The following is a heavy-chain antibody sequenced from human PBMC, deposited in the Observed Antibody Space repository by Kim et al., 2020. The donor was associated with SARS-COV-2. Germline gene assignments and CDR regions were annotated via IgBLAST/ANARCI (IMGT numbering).Heavy chain of an antibody. V-gene: IGHV4-39*07. J-gene: IGHJ4*02. CDR3: ARVRVGAHGFDY. D-gene: IGHD1-26*01. Sequence: YCNAALESRVTISVDTSRNQYYLKLSSVTGADTAVYDCARVRVGAHGFDYWGQGTLVTVSS.